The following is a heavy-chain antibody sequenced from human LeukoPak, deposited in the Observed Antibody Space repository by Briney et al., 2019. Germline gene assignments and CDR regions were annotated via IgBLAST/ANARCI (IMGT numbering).Heavy chain of an antibody. CDR2: ISVRSNYR. D-gene: IGHD3-22*01. CDR3: VRLRRNGDRSGYSYYYDY. V-gene: IGHV3-21*01. CDR1: GYTFIDFS. J-gene: IGHJ4*02. Sequence: GGSLRLSCAASGYTFIDFSVNWVRQAPGKGLEWVSSISVRSNYRYYADSVRGRFTISRDDARDSLFLQMNSLRAEDTAVYFCVRLRRNGDRSGYSYYYDYWGQGTPVTVSS.